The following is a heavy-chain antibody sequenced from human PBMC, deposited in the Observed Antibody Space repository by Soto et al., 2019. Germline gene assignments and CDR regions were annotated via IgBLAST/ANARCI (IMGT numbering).Heavy chain of an antibody. CDR1: GYTFTTYD. D-gene: IGHD1-1*01. CDR3: ARDPRYSANYYFGMDV. CDR2: ISPSSGVT. J-gene: IGHJ6*02. Sequence: ASVKVSCKASGYTFTTYDISWVRQAPGQGLEWMGWISPSSGVTNYPQKFQGRVTITTDTSTSTAYMELRSLRSDDSAVYYCARDPRYSANYYFGMDVWGQGTTVTVSS. V-gene: IGHV1-18*01.